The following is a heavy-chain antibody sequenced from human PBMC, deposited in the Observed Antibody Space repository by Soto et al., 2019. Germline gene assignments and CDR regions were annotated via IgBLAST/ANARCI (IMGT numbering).Heavy chain of an antibody. CDR2: IYYSGST. D-gene: IGHD3-22*01. CDR1: GGSMNTYY. V-gene: IGHV4-59*08. J-gene: IGHJ4*02. CDR3: ARLGGYYQAFDQ. Sequence: SETLSRTCIDSGGSMNTYYCGWIRQPPGKGLEWVGYIYYSGSTTYSPSLKSRVTISLDTSKNQFSLILNSVTAADTAVYYCARLGGYYQAFDQWGQGSLVTVSS.